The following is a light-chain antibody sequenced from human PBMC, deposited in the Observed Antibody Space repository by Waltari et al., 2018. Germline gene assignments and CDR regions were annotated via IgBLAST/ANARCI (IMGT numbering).Light chain of an antibody. Sequence: QSVLTQPPSASGTPGQRVTISCSGRNSNIGSNTVNWYQQLPGTAPKLLIYSSNPRPSGVPDLFAASPSGTSASLAISGLQSEDEADYYCAVWDDSLNGRVFGGGTKLTVL. J-gene: IGLJ3*02. CDR3: AVWDDSLNGRV. CDR2: SSN. CDR1: NSNIGSNT. V-gene: IGLV1-44*01.